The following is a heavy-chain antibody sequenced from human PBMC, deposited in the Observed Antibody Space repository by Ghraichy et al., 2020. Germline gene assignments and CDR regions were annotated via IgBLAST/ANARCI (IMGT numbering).Heavy chain of an antibody. J-gene: IGHJ4*02. D-gene: IGHD6-6*01. CDR2: IYWDDDK. V-gene: IGHV2-5*02. CDR1: GFSLSTSGVG. CDR3: ARLPSPLEYSSSLAGYYFDY. Sequence: SGPTLVKPTQTLTLTCTFSGFSLSTSGVGVGWIRQPPGKALEWLALIYWDDDKRYSPSLKSRLTITKDTSKNQVVLTMTNMDPVDTATYYCARLPSPLEYSSSLAGYYFDYWGQGTLVTVSS.